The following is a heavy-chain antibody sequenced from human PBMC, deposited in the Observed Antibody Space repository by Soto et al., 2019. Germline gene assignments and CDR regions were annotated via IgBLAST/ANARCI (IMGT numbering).Heavy chain of an antibody. Sequence: GGSLRLSCAASGFTFDDYAMHWVRQAPGKGLEWVSGISWNSGSIGYADSVKGRFTISRDNAKNSLYLQMNSLRAEDTALYYCAKSSGTHLGQLVAGGACDYWGQGTLVTVSS. D-gene: IGHD6-6*01. J-gene: IGHJ4*02. CDR3: AKSSGTHLGQLVAGGACDY. CDR2: ISWNSGSI. V-gene: IGHV3-9*01. CDR1: GFTFDDYA.